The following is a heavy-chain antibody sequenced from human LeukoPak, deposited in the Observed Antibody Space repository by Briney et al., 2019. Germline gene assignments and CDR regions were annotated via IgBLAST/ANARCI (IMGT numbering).Heavy chain of an antibody. CDR1: GDSITNFY. D-gene: IGHD1-1*01. J-gene: IGHJ3*02. V-gene: IGHV4-59*01. CDR2: IYYTGST. CDR3: ARWMGTWNAFDI. Sequence: PSETLSLICTVSGDSITNFYWNWIRHPPGKGLELIGYIYYTGSTTFNPSLKSRVTMSVDTSKNQFSLKLSSVTAADTAVYFCARWMGTWNAFDIWGQGTVVTVSS.